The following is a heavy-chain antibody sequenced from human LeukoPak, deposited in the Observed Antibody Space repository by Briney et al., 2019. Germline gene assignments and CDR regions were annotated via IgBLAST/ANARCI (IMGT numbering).Heavy chain of an antibody. J-gene: IGHJ5*02. Sequence: SETLSLTCAVYGGSFSGYYWSWIRQPPGKGLEWIGEINHSGSTNYNPSLKSRVTISVDTSKNQFSLKLSSVTAADTAVYYRARGRAYRIAAAGTVSAFDPWGQGTLVTVSS. CDR1: GGSFSGYY. D-gene: IGHD6-13*01. V-gene: IGHV4-34*01. CDR2: INHSGST. CDR3: ARGRAYRIAAAGTVSAFDP.